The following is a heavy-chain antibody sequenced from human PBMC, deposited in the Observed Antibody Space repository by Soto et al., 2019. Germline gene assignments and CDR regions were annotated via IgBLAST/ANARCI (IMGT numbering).Heavy chain of an antibody. V-gene: IGHV4-59*08. D-gene: IGHD3-22*01. CDR1: GGSIRSYY. CDR3: ARLGGYYQAFDY. J-gene: IGHJ4*02. CDR2: IYYSGST. Sequence: PSETLSLTCTVSGGSIRSYYWSWIRQPPGKGLEWIGYIYYSGSTKYNPSLKSRVTISVDSSKNQFSLKLDSVTAADTAVYYCARLGGYYQAFDYGGQGTLVTV.